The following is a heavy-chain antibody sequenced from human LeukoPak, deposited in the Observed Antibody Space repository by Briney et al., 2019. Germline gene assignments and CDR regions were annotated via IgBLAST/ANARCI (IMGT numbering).Heavy chain of an antibody. CDR1: GYTFTGYY. CDR3: ARDSRGHLGAVVVVAASWFDP. CDR2: INPNSGGT. J-gene: IGHJ5*02. V-gene: IGHV1-2*02. D-gene: IGHD2-15*01. Sequence: ASVKVSCKASGYTFTGYYMHWVRQAPGQGLEWMGWINPNSGGTNYAQKFQGRVTMTRDTSISTAYMELSRLRSDDTAVYYCARDSRGHLGAVVVVAASWFDPWGQGTLVTVSS.